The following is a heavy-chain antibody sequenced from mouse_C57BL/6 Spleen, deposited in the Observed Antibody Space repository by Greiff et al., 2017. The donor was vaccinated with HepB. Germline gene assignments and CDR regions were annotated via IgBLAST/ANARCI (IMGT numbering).Heavy chain of an antibody. D-gene: IGHD4-1*01. CDR3: ARQGNWDPFDY. Sequence: EVQLQQSGGGLVKPGGSLKLSCAASGFTFSDYGMHWVRQAPEKGLEWVAYISSGSSTIYYADTVKGRFTISRDNAKNTLFLQMTSLRSEDTAMYYCARQGNWDPFDYWGQGTTLTVSS. J-gene: IGHJ2*01. V-gene: IGHV5-17*01. CDR2: ISSGSSTI. CDR1: GFTFSDYG.